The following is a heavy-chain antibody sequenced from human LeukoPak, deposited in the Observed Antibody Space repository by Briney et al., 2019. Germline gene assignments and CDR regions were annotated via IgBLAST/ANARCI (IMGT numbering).Heavy chain of an antibody. D-gene: IGHD4-23*01. CDR1: GYTLISYY. J-gene: IGHJ5*02. Sequence: ASVKVTCKASGYTLISYYMHWVGQAPGQGLEWMGIINPGGGSTSYAQKFQDRVTMTRDTSTSTVYMDVSSQRSEDTAVYYCAKDLRWDHSGFDPWGEGTLVIVSS. V-gene: IGHV1-46*01. CDR3: AKDLRWDHSGFDP. CDR2: INPGGGST.